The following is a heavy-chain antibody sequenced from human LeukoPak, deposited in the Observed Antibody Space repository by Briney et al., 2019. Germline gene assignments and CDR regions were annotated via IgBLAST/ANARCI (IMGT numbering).Heavy chain of an antibody. D-gene: IGHD6-19*01. J-gene: IGHJ4*02. CDR1: GGSISSSSYY. CDR3: ARQGGYSSCWDLGS. CDR2: IYYSGST. V-gene: IGHV4-39*01. Sequence: SETLSLTCTVSGGSISSSSYYWGWIRQPPGKGLEWIGSIYYSGSTYYNPSLKSGVTISVDTSKNQFSLKLSSVTAADTAVYYWARQGGYSSCWDLGSWGQGTLVTVSS.